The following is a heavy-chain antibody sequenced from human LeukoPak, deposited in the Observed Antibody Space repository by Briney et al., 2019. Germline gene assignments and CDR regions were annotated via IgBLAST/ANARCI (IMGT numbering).Heavy chain of an antibody. D-gene: IGHD3-16*02. CDR2: YSNSGTT. Sequence: SETLSLTCTVSGGSINSGDLHWGWIRQPPGKGLEWIGSYSNSGTTFYNPSLKSRVTISVDTSKNQFSLKLSSVTAADTAVYYCARGYDYVWGSYRNWYYFDYWGQGTLVTVSS. J-gene: IGHJ4*02. CDR3: ARGYDYVWGSYRNWYYFDY. V-gene: IGHV4-39*07. CDR1: GGSINSGDLH.